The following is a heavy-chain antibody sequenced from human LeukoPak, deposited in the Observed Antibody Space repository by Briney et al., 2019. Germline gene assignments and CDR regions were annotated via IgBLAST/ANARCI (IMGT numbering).Heavy chain of an antibody. J-gene: IGHJ4*02. CDR3: ARGYYDSSGVDY. CDR2: INPNSGGT. V-gene: IGHV1-2*02. D-gene: IGHD3-22*01. CDR1: GYTFTGYY. Sequence: ASVKVSCKASGYTFTGYYMHWVRQAPGQGLEWMGWINPNSGGTNYAQKFQGRVTMTRDTSISTAYMEPSRLRSDDTAVYYCARGYYDSSGVDYWGQGTLVTVSS.